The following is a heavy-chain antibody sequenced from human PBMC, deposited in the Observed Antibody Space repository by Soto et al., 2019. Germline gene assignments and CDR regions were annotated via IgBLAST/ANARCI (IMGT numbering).Heavy chain of an antibody. J-gene: IGHJ3*02. V-gene: IGHV4-59*01. CDR1: GGPISSYY. Sequence: QVQLRESAPGLVKPSETLSLTCTVPGGPISSYYWSWIRQPPGKGLEWIGFIYYSGSTNYNPSPKSRVTISVDTSKNQFSLKLSSVTVADTAVYYCARDSSGYYFHDAFDIWGQGTMVTVSS. CDR2: IYYSGST. D-gene: IGHD3-22*01. CDR3: ARDSSGYYFHDAFDI.